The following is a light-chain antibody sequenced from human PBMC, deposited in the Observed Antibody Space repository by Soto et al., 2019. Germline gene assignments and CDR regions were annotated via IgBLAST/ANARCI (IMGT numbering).Light chain of an antibody. Sequence: QAVLTQPPSASGTPGQRVTISCSGSNSNIGSNTVNWYQQLPGTAPKLLIYYDNLRPSGVPDRISGSKSGTSASLAISGLQSEDEADYYCAAWDDNLNGRVFGTGTKLTVL. CDR1: NSNIGSNT. V-gene: IGLV1-44*01. J-gene: IGLJ1*01. CDR2: YDN. CDR3: AAWDDNLNGRV.